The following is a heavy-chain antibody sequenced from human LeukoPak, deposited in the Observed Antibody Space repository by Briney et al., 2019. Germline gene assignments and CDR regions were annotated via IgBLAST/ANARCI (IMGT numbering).Heavy chain of an antibody. V-gene: IGHV1-69*05. J-gene: IGHJ4*02. CDR1: GGTFSSYA. CDR3: ARDKGVYYSNYFDY. D-gene: IGHD4-11*01. Sequence: SVKVSCKASGGTFSSYAISWVRQAPGQGLEWMGGIIPIFGTANYAQKFQGRVTITTDESTSTAYMELSSLRSEDTAVYYCARDKGVYYSNYFDYWGQGTLVTVSS. CDR2: IIPIFGTA.